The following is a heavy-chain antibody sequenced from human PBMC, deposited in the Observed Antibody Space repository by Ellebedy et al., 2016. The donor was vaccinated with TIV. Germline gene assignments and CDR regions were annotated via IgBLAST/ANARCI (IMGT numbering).Heavy chain of an antibody. Sequence: SQTLSLTCAVYGGSFSGYYWSWIRQPPGKGLEWIGEIYHGGSISYNPSLKSRVTISVDTSKNQFSLKLSSVTAADTAVYYCARVRGPHNKNWFDPWGQGTQVTVSS. CDR1: GGSFSGYY. D-gene: IGHD1-14*01. V-gene: IGHV4-34*01. CDR2: IYHGGSI. J-gene: IGHJ5*02. CDR3: ARVRGPHNKNWFDP.